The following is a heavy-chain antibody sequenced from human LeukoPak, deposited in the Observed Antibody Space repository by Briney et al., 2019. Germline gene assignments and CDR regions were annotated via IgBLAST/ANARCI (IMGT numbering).Heavy chain of an antibody. J-gene: IGHJ3*02. Sequence: GGSLRLSCAASGFTFSSYAMHWVRQAPGKGLEWVAVISYDGSNKYYADSVKGRFTISRDNSKNTLYLQMNSLRAEDTAVYYCAKVRNGLRLYYDAFDIWGQGTMVTVSS. CDR3: AKVRNGLRLYYDAFDI. D-gene: IGHD5-12*01. CDR1: GFTFSSYA. V-gene: IGHV3-30-3*01. CDR2: ISYDGSNK.